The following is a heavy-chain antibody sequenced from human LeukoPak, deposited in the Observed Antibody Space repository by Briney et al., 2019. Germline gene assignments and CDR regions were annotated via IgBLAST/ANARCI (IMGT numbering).Heavy chain of an antibody. Sequence: GGSLRLSCAASGFTFSSYAMHWVRQAPGKGLEWVAVISYDGSNKYYADSVKGRLTISRDNSKNTLYLQMNSLRAEDTAVYYCAREMYYYDSSGYLDYWGQGTLVTVSS. CDR2: ISYDGSNK. J-gene: IGHJ4*02. CDR3: AREMYYYDSSGYLDY. D-gene: IGHD3-22*01. V-gene: IGHV3-30*04. CDR1: GFTFSSYA.